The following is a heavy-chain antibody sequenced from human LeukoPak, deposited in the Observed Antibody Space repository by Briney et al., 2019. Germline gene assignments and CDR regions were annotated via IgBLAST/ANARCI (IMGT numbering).Heavy chain of an antibody. CDR2: ISAHNGNT. Sequence: GASVKVSCKASGYTFTSYGISWVRQAPGQGLEWMGWISAHNGNTNYAQKLQGRVTMTTDTSTSTAYMELRSLRSDDTAVYYCARDRTYYYDSSGYYYFDYWGQGTLVTVSS. CDR3: ARDRTYYYDSSGYYYFDY. D-gene: IGHD3-22*01. V-gene: IGHV1-18*01. J-gene: IGHJ4*02. CDR1: GYTFTSYG.